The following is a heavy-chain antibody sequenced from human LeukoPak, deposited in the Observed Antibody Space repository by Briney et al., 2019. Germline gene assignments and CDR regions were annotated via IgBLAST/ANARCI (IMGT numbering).Heavy chain of an antibody. V-gene: IGHV4-34*01. CDR3: ARAPHLYGSGSYSYYFDY. CDR2: INHSGST. Sequence: SETLSLTCAVYGGSFSGYYWSWIRRPPGKGLEWIGEINHSGSTNHNPSLKSRVTISVDTSKNQFSVKLNSVTAADTALYYCARAPHLYGSGSYSYYFDYWGQGILVNVYS. J-gene: IGHJ4*02. CDR1: GGSFSGYY. D-gene: IGHD3-10*01.